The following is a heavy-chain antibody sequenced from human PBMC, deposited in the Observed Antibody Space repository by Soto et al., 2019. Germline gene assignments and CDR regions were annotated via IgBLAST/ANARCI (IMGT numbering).Heavy chain of an antibody. CDR3: ASHNYYNSDRRSSPLDY. D-gene: IGHD3-10*01. CDR2: ISGSGDVT. CDR1: GFTFSNYA. J-gene: IGHJ4*02. V-gene: IGHV3-23*01. Sequence: EVHLLESGGGLVQPRGSLRLSCAASGFTFSNYAMSWVRQAPGKGLEWVSAISGSGDVTPYADSVKGRFTISRDNSKTTLYLQMNSLRAEDTAVYFCASHNYYNSDRRSSPLDYWGPGTLVTVSS.